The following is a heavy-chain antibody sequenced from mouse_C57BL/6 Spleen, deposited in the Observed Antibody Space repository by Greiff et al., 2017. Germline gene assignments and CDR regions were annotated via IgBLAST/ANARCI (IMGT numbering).Heavy chain of an antibody. J-gene: IGHJ2*01. Sequence: VQLKQSGPELVKPGASVKISCKASGYSFTGYYMNWVKQSPEKSLEWIGEINPSTGGTTYNQKFKAKATLTVDKSSSTAYMQLKSLTSEDSAVYYCATPLGDDDGRYDYWGQGTTLTVSS. CDR1: GYSFTGYY. V-gene: IGHV1-42*01. CDR3: ATPLGDDDGRYDY. D-gene: IGHD2-2*01. CDR2: INPSTGGT.